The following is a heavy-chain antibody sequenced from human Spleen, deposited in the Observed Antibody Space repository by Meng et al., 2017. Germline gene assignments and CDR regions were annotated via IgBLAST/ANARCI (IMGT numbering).Heavy chain of an antibody. J-gene: IGHJ4*02. CDR3: ARDEDISAAGKLFGDY. CDR1: GYTFTGYY. D-gene: IGHD6-13*01. CDR2: IDPNNDHT. V-gene: IGHV1-2*06. Sequence: ASVKVSCKASGYTFTGYYMHWVQQAPGQGLEWMGRIDPNNDHTQYAQNFQGRVTMTSDTSISTVYMELNGLRSDDTAVYYCARDEDISAAGKLFGDYWGQGTLVTVSS.